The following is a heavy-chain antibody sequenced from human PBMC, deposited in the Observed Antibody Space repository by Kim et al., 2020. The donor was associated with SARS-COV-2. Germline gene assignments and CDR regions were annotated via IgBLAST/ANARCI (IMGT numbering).Heavy chain of an antibody. CDR3: TKGYCTSTACYPKFDP. J-gene: IGHJ5*02. Sequence: SVKGRFTISRDDSKTTAYLQMNSLTTEDTAVYYCTKGYCTSTACYPKFDPWGQGTLVTVSS. V-gene: IGHV3-73*01. D-gene: IGHD2-2*01.